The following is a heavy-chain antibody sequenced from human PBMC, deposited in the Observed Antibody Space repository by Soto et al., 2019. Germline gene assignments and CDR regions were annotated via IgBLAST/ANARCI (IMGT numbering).Heavy chain of an antibody. J-gene: IGHJ4*02. Sequence: SETLSLTCTVSGGSISSYYWSWIRQPPGKGLEWIGYIYYSGSTNYNPSLKSRVTISVDTSKNQLSLKLSSVTAADTAVYYCARHVEDFDWLYIDYWGQGTLVTVSS. CDR3: ARHVEDFDWLYIDY. V-gene: IGHV4-59*08. CDR1: GGSISSYY. CDR2: IYYSGST. D-gene: IGHD3-9*01.